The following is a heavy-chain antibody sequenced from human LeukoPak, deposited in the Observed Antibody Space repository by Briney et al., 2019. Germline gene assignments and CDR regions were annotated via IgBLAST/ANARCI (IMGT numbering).Heavy chain of an antibody. CDR1: GGSFSDYY. CDR2: VTHSRST. V-gene: IGHV4-34*01. D-gene: IGHD6-19*01. CDR3: ARRLPVAGRAPDY. J-gene: IGHJ4*02. Sequence: SETLSLTCAVYGGSFSDYYWSWIRQPPGKGLEWIGEVTHSRSTNYNPSLKSRVTISVVMSMNQFSLKLSSVTAADTAVYYCARRLPVAGRAPDYWGPGTLVTVSS.